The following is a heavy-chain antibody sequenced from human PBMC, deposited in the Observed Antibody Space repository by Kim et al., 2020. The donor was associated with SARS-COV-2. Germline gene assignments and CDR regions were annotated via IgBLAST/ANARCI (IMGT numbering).Heavy chain of an antibody. J-gene: IGHJ5*02. V-gene: IGHV5-10-1*01. CDR1: GYSFTSYW. CDR2: IDPSDSYT. Sequence: GESLKISCKGSGYSFTSYWISWVRQMPGKGLEWMGRIDPSDSYTNYSPSFQGHVTISADKSISTAYLQWSSLKASDTAMYYCARRPKFDCSGGSCYEPYNWFDPWGQGTLVTVSS. CDR3: ARRPKFDCSGGSCYEPYNWFDP. D-gene: IGHD2-15*01.